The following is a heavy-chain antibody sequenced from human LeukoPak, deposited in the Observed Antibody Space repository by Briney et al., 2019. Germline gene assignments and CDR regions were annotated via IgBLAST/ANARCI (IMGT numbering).Heavy chain of an antibody. V-gene: IGHV1-8*03. D-gene: IGHD6-13*01. CDR2: MNPNSGNT. CDR1: GYTFTSYD. J-gene: IGHJ4*02. Sequence: ASVKVSCKASGYTFTSYDINWVRQATGQGLEWMGWMNPNSGNTGYAQKFQGRVTITRNTSISTAYMELSSLRSEDTAVYYCATRIAAAGSFDYWGQGTLVNVSS. CDR3: ATRIAAAGSFDY.